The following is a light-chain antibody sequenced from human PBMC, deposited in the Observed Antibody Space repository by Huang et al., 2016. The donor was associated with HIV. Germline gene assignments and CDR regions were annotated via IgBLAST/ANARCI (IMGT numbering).Light chain of an antibody. V-gene: IGKV1-39*01. CDR2: GTS. J-gene: IGKJ2*01. CDR1: QTISEY. Sequence: DIQMTQFPTSLSASVGDRVTISCRASQTISEYLNWYHQKPGRAPKLLIYGTSTLQRGVPSRFSGGGSGTRFTLTISSLQPEDSGTYHCQQSFRTPRTFGPGTKLQI. CDR3: QQSFRTPRT.